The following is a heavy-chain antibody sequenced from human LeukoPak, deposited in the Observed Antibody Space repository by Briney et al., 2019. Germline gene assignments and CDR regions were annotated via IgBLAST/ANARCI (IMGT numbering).Heavy chain of an antibody. Sequence: GGSLRLSCAASGFTFSSFGMNWVRQAPGKGLEWVSYISDSSSLTYYADSVKGRFTISRDNAKNSLSLQLNSLRDEDTAVYFCAKVIRGGYGMDVWGQGATVTVSS. CDR2: ISDSSSLT. D-gene: IGHD3-10*01. J-gene: IGHJ6*02. CDR1: GFTFSSFG. CDR3: AKVIRGGYGMDV. V-gene: IGHV3-48*02.